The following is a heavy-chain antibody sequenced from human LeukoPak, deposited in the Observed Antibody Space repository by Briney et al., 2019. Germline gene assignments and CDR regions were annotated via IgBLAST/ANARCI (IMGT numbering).Heavy chain of an antibody. CDR1: GYTFNDYY. V-gene: IGHV1-2*02. CDR2: ISSQWDGT. Sequence: ASATVSCKASGYTFNDYYIHWVRQAPGQGLEWLGWISSQWDGTRFAQKFQGRVSMTRDTSITTVYMELSGLLADDTSVYYCARDDGHFLGFHLDFWGQGTLITVSS. J-gene: IGHJ4*02. CDR3: ARDDGHFLGFHLDF. D-gene: IGHD3-3*02.